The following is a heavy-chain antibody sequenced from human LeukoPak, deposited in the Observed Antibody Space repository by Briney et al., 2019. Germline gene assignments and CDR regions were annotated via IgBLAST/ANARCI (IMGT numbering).Heavy chain of an antibody. J-gene: IGHJ5*02. CDR1: GGSISSYY. V-gene: IGHV4-59*01. D-gene: IGHD5-12*01. Sequence: SETLSLTCTLSGGSISSYYWRWIRQPPGKGREWVGYIYYSGSTNYNPSLKSRVPISVDTSTNQFSLSLSSVTLAARPVFYWARGGASSGDFNWFDPWGQGTLVTVSS. CDR2: IYYSGST. CDR3: ARGGASSGDFNWFDP.